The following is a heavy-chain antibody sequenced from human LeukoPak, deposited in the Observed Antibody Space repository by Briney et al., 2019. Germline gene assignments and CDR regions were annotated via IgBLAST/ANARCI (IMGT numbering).Heavy chain of an antibody. J-gene: IGHJ4*02. CDR1: GFTFFSYE. V-gene: IGHV3-48*03. D-gene: IGHD5-12*01. CDR3: ARVQGGYGDY. CDR2: ISSSGSTI. Sequence: GGSLRLSCAASGFTFFSYEMNWVRQAPGKGLEWVSYISSSGSTIYYADSVKGRFTISRDNAKNSLYLQMNSLRAEDTAVYYYARVQGGYGDYWGQGTLVTVSS.